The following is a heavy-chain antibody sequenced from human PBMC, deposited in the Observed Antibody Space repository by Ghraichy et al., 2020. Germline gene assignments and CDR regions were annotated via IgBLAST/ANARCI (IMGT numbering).Heavy chain of an antibody. CDR1: GGSISSSNW. J-gene: IGHJ4*02. D-gene: IGHD4-17*01. V-gene: IGHV4-4*02. CDR2: IYHSGST. Sequence: ESLNISCAVSGGSISSSNWWSWVRQPPGKGLEWIGEIYHSGSTNYNPSLKSRVTISVDKSKNQFSLKLSSVTAADTAVYYCASGLYGDYDSWGQGTLVTVSS. CDR3: ASGLYGDYDS.